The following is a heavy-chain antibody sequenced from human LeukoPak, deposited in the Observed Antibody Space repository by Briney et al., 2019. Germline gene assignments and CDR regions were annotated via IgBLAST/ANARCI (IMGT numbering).Heavy chain of an antibody. D-gene: IGHD6-19*01. V-gene: IGHV4-59*08. J-gene: IGHJ4*02. CDR2: IYYSGST. Sequence: PSETLSLTCTVSGGSISSYYWSWIRQPPGKGLEWIGYIYYSGSTNYNPSLKSRVTISVDTSKNQFSLKLSSVTAADTAVYYCARHGVAGLADYWGQGTLVTVSS. CDR3: ARHGVAGLADY. CDR1: GGSISSYY.